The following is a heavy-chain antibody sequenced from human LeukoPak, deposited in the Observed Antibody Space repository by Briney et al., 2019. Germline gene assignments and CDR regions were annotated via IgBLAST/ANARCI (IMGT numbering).Heavy chain of an antibody. CDR3: AGLYHDDRGTFDP. J-gene: IGHJ5*02. D-gene: IGHD3-3*01. CDR1: GGSFSGYY. CDR2: INHSGST. Sequence: SETLSLTCAVYGGSFSGYYWGWIRQPPGKGLEWIGEINHSGSTNYNPSLKSRVTISVDTSKKQFSLKLSSVTAADTAVYYCAGLYHDDRGTFDPWGQGTLVSVSS. V-gene: IGHV4-34*01.